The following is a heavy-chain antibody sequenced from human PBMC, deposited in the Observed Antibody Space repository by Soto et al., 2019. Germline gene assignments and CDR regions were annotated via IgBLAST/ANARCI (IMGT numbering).Heavy chain of an antibody. CDR2: VNHRGST. CDR1: RGSFSDYY. CDR3: ARRNGYDGLAGYWYFDS. Sequence: QVQLQQWGAGLLKPSETLSLTCAVYRGSFSDYYWSWIRQPPGKGLEWIGEVNHRGSTNYNPSLKSRVTTSVDTSKNQFSLKMSSVTAADTAVYYCARRNGYDGLAGYWYFDSWGQGTLVTVSS. D-gene: IGHD3-9*01. J-gene: IGHJ4*02. V-gene: IGHV4-34*01.